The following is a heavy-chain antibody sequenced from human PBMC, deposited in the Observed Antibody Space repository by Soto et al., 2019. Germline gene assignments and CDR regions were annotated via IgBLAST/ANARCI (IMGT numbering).Heavy chain of an antibody. J-gene: IGHJ5*02. CDR2: IYYSGST. D-gene: IGHD2-8*01. CDR1: GGSISSGGYY. CDR3: ATWKPDVFRGVGNWFDP. Sequence: TLSLTCTVSGGSISSGGYYWSWIRQHPGKGLEWIGYIYYSGSTYYNPSLKSRVTISVDTSKNQFSLKLSSVTAADTAVYYCATWKPDVFRGVGNWFDPWGQGTLVTVSS. V-gene: IGHV4-31*03.